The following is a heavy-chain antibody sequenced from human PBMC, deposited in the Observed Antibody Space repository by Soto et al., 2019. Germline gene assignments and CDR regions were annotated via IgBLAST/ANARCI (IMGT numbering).Heavy chain of an antibody. CDR3: SRRHYYGLD. V-gene: IGHV3-66*04. D-gene: IGHD3-10*01. Sequence: EVQLVESGGGLVQPGGSLRLSCAASGFTVSSNFLIWVRQAPGKGLECVSIIYSGGNTDHADSVKDRFTISRDNSKNTLYLQMNSLIAEDTAVYYCSRRHYYGLDWGQGTLVTVSS. CDR1: GFTVSSNF. CDR2: IYSGGNT. J-gene: IGHJ4*02.